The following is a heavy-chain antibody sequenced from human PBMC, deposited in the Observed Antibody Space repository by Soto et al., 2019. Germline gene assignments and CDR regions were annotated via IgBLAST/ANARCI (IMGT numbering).Heavy chain of an antibody. CDR3: AKEGRIMVAATPDYYYYGMDV. D-gene: IGHD2-15*01. CDR1: GFTFSSYA. J-gene: IGHJ6*02. Sequence: GGSLRLSCAASGFTFSSYAMSWVRQAPGKGLEWVSAISGSGGSTYYADSVKGRFTISRDNSKNTLYLQMNSLRAEDTAVYYCAKEGRIMVAATPDYYYYGMDVWGQGTTVTVSS. CDR2: ISGSGGST. V-gene: IGHV3-23*01.